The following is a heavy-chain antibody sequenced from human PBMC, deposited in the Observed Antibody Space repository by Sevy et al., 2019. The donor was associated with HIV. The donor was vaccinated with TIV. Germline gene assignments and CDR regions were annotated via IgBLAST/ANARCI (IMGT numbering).Heavy chain of an antibody. CDR3: ARDLPGDSRMDV. Sequence: GGSLRLSCAASGFTFSSYEMNWVRQAPGKGLEWVSDISSSGSPIYYGDSVKGRFTISRDNAKNSLYLQMNSLRAEDTGVYYSARDLPGDSRMDVWGQGTTVTVSS. CDR1: GFTFSSYE. D-gene: IGHD3-22*01. J-gene: IGHJ6*02. V-gene: IGHV3-48*03. CDR2: ISSSGSPI.